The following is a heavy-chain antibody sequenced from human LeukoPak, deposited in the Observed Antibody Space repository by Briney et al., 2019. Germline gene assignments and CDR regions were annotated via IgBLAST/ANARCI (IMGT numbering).Heavy chain of an antibody. D-gene: IGHD1-26*01. Sequence: GGSLRLSCAASGFTFSSYGMSWVRQAPGKGLEWVSAISGSGGSIYYADSVKGRFTISRDNSKNTLYLQMNSLRAEDTAVYYCARVQGYSGSYSFDYWGQGTLVTVSS. J-gene: IGHJ4*02. CDR1: GFTFSSYG. CDR3: ARVQGYSGSYSFDY. V-gene: IGHV3-23*01. CDR2: ISGSGGSI.